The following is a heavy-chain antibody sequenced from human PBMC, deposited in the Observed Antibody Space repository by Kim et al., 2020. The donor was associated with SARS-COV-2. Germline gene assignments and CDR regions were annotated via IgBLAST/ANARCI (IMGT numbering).Heavy chain of an antibody. CDR3: ARDHGPYSGSYFDY. CDR2: IYYSGST. V-gene: IGHV4-59*01. CDR1: GGSISSYY. J-gene: IGHJ4*02. D-gene: IGHD1-26*01. Sequence: SETLSLTCTVSGGSISSYYWSWIRQPPGKGLEWIGYIYYSGSTNYNPSLKSRVTISVDTSKNQFSLKLSSVTAADTAVYYCARDHGPYSGSYFDYWGQGTLVTVSS.